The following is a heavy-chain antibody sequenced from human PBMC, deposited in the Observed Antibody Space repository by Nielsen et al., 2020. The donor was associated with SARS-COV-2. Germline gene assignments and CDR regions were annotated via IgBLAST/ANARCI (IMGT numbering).Heavy chain of an antibody. J-gene: IGHJ4*02. CDR2: INAGNGNT. D-gene: IGHD3-22*01. CDR1: GYTFTSYA. CDR3: AREWDDYDSSAYDY. V-gene: IGHV1-3*01. Sequence: ASVKVSCKASGYTFTSYAMHWVRQAPGQRLEWMGWINAGNGNTKYSQKFQGRVTMTRDTSTSTVYMLLSSLRSDDTAVYYCAREWDDYDSSAYDYWGQGTLVTVSS.